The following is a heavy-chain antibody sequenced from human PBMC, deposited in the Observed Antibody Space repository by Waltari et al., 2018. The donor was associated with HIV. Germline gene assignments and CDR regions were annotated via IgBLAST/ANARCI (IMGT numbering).Heavy chain of an antibody. D-gene: IGHD3-10*01. J-gene: IGHJ2*01. CDR2: IYPGDSDT. Sequence: EVQLVQSGAEVKKPGESLKISCKGSGYSFSTYWIAWVRQMPGKGLEWMGFIYPGDSDTRCSPSFQGHVTSSADKSIDTAYLQWSSLKASDTAMYIWARKPGGVRGVVDYRYFDLWGRGTLVNVSS. V-gene: IGHV5-51*01. CDR1: GYSFSTYW. CDR3: ARKPGGVRGVVDYRYFDL.